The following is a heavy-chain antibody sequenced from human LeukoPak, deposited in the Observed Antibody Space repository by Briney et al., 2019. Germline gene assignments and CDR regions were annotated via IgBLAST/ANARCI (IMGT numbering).Heavy chain of an antibody. CDR3: ARDGTGGQLFDY. Sequence: ASVKVSCKASGGTFSSYAISWVRQAPGQGLEWMGGIIPIFGTANYAQKFQGRVIMTRDTSTSTVYMELSSLRSEDTAVYYCARDGTGGQLFDYWGQGTLVTVSS. CDR1: GGTFSSYA. J-gene: IGHJ4*02. CDR2: IIPIFGTA. V-gene: IGHV1-69*05. D-gene: IGHD3/OR15-3a*01.